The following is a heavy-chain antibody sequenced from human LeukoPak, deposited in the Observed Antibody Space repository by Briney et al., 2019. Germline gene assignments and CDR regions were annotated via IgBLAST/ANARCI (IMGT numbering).Heavy chain of an antibody. Sequence: GGSLRLSCAASGFTFSTYAMIWVRQAPGKGLEWISAISGSGGSTYYADSVKGRFTISRDNSKNTLYLQMNSLRAEDTAVYYCAKDPIARIVGATLYYFDYWGQGTLVTVSS. CDR1: GFTFSTYA. V-gene: IGHV3-23*01. J-gene: IGHJ4*02. CDR3: AKDPIARIVGATLYYFDY. CDR2: ISGSGGST. D-gene: IGHD1-26*01.